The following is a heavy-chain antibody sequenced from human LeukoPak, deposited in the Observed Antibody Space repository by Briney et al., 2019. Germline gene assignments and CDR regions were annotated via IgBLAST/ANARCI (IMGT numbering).Heavy chain of an antibody. D-gene: IGHD3-22*01. J-gene: IGHJ4*02. CDR3: AKTITYYYDNSAYPSFDY. CDR2: IIPIFATA. CDR1: GGTLSSYG. Sequence: ASVKVSCKASGGTLSSYGISWVRQAPRQGLECMGTIIPIFATANYAQKFQGRVTITTDESTSTAYMELSSLRSEDTAVYYCAKTITYYYDNSAYPSFDYWGQGTLVTVSS. V-gene: IGHV1-69*05.